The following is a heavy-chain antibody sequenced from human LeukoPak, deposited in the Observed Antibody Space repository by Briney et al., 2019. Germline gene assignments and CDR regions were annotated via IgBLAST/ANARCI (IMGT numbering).Heavy chain of an antibody. Sequence: SQTLSLTCAVSGGSISSGGYSWSWIRRPPGKGLEWIGYIYHSGSTYYNPSLKSRVTISVDRSKNQFSLKLSSVTAADTAVYYCAREVPLVRGWYFDLWGRGTLVTVSS. V-gene: IGHV4-30-2*01. CDR2: IYHSGST. CDR1: GGSISSGGYS. J-gene: IGHJ2*01. CDR3: AREVPLVRGWYFDL. D-gene: IGHD6-6*01.